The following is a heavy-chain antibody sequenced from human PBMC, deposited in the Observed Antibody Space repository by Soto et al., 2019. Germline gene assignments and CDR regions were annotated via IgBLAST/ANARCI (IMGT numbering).Heavy chain of an antibody. CDR2: INPNSGGT. CDR3: ARGKKGYSHRYYYYYMDV. V-gene: IGHV1-2*04. J-gene: IGHJ6*03. CDR1: GYTFTGYY. D-gene: IGHD4-4*01. Sequence: ASVKVSCKASGYTFTGYYMHWVRQTTGQGLEWMGWINPNSGGTNYAQKFQGWVTMTRDTSISTAYMELSRLRSDDTAVYYCARGKKGYSHRYYYYYMDVWGKGTTVTVSS.